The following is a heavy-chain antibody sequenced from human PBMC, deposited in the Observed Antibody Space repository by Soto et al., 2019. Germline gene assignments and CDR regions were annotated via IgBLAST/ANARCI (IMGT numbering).Heavy chain of an antibody. Sequence: ASVKVSCKASGYTFTSYDINWVRQATGQGLEWMGWMNPNSGNTGYAQKFQGRVTMTRNTSISTAYMELSSLRSEDTAMYYCAVSYPIHSYYYYYMDVWGKGTTVTVSS. CDR1: GYTFTSYD. CDR3: AVSYPIHSYYYYYMDV. J-gene: IGHJ6*03. D-gene: IGHD5-18*01. V-gene: IGHV1-8*01. CDR2: MNPNSGNT.